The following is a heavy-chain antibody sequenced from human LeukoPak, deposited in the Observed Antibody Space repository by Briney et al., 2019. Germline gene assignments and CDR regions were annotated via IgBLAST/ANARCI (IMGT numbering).Heavy chain of an antibody. Sequence: PSETLSLTCTVSGGSISSGDYYWSWIRQPPGKGLEWIGYIYYSGSTYYNPSLKSRVTISVDTSTNQFSLKLSSVTAADTAVYYCARGVTTDYFDYWGQGTLVTVSS. J-gene: IGHJ4*02. V-gene: IGHV4-30-4*08. CDR1: GGSISSGDYY. D-gene: IGHD4-17*01. CDR2: IYYSGST. CDR3: ARGVTTDYFDY.